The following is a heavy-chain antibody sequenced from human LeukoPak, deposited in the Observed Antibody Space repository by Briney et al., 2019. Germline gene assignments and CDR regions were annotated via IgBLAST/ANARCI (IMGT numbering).Heavy chain of an antibody. Sequence: GGSLRLSCAASGFTFSSYAMHWVRQAPGKGLEWVAVISYDGSNKYYADSVKGRFTISRDNSKNTPYLQMNSLRAEDTAVYYCARGHGDLDYWGQGTLVTVSS. CDR1: GFTFSSYA. V-gene: IGHV3-30-3*01. CDR2: ISYDGSNK. D-gene: IGHD4-17*01. CDR3: ARGHGDLDY. J-gene: IGHJ4*02.